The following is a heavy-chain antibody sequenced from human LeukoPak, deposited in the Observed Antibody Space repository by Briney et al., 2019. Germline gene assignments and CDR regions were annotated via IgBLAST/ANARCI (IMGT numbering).Heavy chain of an antibody. CDR2: IYYSGTT. D-gene: IGHD3-10*01. Sequence: PSETLSLTCTVSGGSMRSYYWSWIRQPPGKGLEWIGYIYYSGTTNYNPSLKSRVTISVDTSKTQFSLKLSSVTAADTAVYYCAREGTDQHYYYYMDVWGKGTTVTVSS. CDR3: AREGTDQHYYYYMDV. J-gene: IGHJ6*03. CDR1: GGSMRSYY. V-gene: IGHV4-59*01.